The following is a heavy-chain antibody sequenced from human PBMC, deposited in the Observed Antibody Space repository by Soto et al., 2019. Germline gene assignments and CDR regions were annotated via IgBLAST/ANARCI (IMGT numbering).Heavy chain of an antibody. V-gene: IGHV4-30-2*01. D-gene: IGHD4-17*01. CDR2: IYHSGST. Sequence: QLQLQESGSGLVKPSQTLSLTCAVSGGSISSGGYSWSWIRQPPGKVLEWIGYIYHSGSTYYNPSLKSRVTISVDRSKNQFSLKLSSVTAADTAVYYCARSLTTVTTNWFDPWGQGTLVTVSS. J-gene: IGHJ5*02. CDR3: ARSLTTVTTNWFDP. CDR1: GGSISSGGYS.